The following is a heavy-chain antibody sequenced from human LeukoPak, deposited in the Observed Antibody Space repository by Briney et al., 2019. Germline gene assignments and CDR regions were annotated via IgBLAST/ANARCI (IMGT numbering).Heavy chain of an antibody. J-gene: IGHJ5*02. V-gene: IGHV4-59*01. CDR3: ARFSGYDNCFDP. CDR2: IDYSGST. D-gene: IGHD5-12*01. Sequence: SETLSLTCTVSGDSISSYYWSWIRQPPGKGLDWIGYIDYSGSTNYNPSLKSRVTISVDTSQNQFSLKLSSVTAADTAVYYCARFSGYDNCFDPWGQGTLVTVSS. CDR1: GDSISSYY.